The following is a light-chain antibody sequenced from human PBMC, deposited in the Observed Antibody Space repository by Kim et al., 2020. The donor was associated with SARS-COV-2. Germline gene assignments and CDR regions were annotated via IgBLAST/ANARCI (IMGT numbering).Light chain of an antibody. J-gene: IGLJ1*01. Sequence: QSITISCTGTSSDVGGYNYVSWYQQHPGKASKLMIYDVSNRPSGVSNRFSGSKSGNTASLTISGLQAEDEADYYCSSYTSSSTLGVFGTGTKVTVL. CDR1: SSDVGGYNY. CDR3: SSYTSSSTLGV. CDR2: DVS. V-gene: IGLV2-14*03.